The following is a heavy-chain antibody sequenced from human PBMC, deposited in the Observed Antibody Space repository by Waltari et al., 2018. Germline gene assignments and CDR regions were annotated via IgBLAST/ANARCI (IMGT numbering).Heavy chain of an antibody. J-gene: IGHJ3*02. V-gene: IGHV1-69*13. CDR3: ARFGFCSSTSCYDGDAFDI. CDR2: IIPIFGTA. CDR1: GDTFSSYA. D-gene: IGHD2-2*01. Sequence: QVQLVQSGAEVKKPGSSVKVSCKASGDTFSSYAISWVRQAPGQGLEWMGRIIPIFGTANYAQKFQGRVTITADKSTSTAYMELSSLRSEDTAVYYCARFGFCSSTSCYDGDAFDIWGQGTMVTVSS.